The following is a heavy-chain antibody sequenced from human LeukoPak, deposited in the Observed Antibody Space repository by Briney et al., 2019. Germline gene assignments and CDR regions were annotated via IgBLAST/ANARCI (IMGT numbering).Heavy chain of an antibody. CDR1: GFTFDDYG. Sequence: PGGSLRLSCAASGFTFDDYGMSWVRQAPGKGLEWVSGINCNGGSTGYADSVKGRFTISRDNAKNSLYLQMNSLRAEDTALYYCARETGYIVEDYFDYWGQGTLVTVSS. D-gene: IGHD3-22*01. CDR2: INCNGGST. V-gene: IGHV3-20*04. CDR3: ARETGYIVEDYFDY. J-gene: IGHJ4*02.